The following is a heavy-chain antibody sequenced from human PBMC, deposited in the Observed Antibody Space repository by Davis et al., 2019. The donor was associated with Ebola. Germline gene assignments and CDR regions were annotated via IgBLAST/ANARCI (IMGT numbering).Heavy chain of an antibody. J-gene: IGHJ4*02. V-gene: IGHV3-21*01. CDR2: ISSSSSYI. Sequence: GESLKISCAASGFTFSSYSMNWVRQAPGKGLEWVSSISSSSSYIYYADSVKGRFTISRDNAKNSLYLQMNSLRAEDTAVYYCARDLHSTSCFDYWGQGTLVTVSS. D-gene: IGHD2-2*01. CDR3: ARDLHSTSCFDY. CDR1: GFTFSSYS.